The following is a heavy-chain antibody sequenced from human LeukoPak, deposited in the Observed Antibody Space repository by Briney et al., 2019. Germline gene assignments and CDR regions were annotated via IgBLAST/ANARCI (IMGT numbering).Heavy chain of an antibody. CDR1: GSPSVTMA. Sequence: PGRSLRLSCEASGSPSVTMACTGSARLQARGWSGWPLWSDATNQYYAGSVKGRFTISRDNFENTVSLQMNSLRAEDTAIYYCAKDAQRGFDYSNSLEHWGQGSLVTVSS. J-gene: IGHJ4*02. CDR3: AKDAQRGFDYSNSLEH. CDR2: WSDATNQ. V-gene: IGHV3-33*06. D-gene: IGHD4-11*01.